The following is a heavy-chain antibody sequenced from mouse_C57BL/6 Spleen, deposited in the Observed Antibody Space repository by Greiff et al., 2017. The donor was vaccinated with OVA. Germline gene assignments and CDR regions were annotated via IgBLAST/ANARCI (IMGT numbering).Heavy chain of an antibody. J-gene: IGHJ3*01. CDR2: IYWDDDK. CDR3: ARRGDYDWFAY. CDR1: GFSLSTSGMG. Sequence: QVTLKESGPGILQSSQTLSLTCSFSGFSLSTSGMGVSWLRQPSGKGLEWLAHIYWDDDKRYNPSLKSRLTIPKDTSRNQVFLKITSVDTADTATYYCARRGDYDWFAYWGQGTLVTVSA. D-gene: IGHD2-4*01. V-gene: IGHV8-12*01.